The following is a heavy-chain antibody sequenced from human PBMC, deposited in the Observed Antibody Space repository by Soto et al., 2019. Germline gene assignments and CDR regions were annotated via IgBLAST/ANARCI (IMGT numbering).Heavy chain of an antibody. D-gene: IGHD3-3*01. CDR3: AKHGVGMTYYDFWSGYQSPGLYYYYYMDV. CDR1: GVTFSSYS. J-gene: IGHJ6*03. V-gene: IGHV3-48*01. Sequence: HPWGSLRLSCAASGVTFSSYSMNWVRQAPGKGLEWVSYISSSSSTTYYADSVKGRFTISRDNSKNTLYLQMNSLRAEDTAVYYCAKHGVGMTYYDFWSGYQSPGLYYYYYMDVWGKGTTVTVSS. CDR2: ISSSSSTT.